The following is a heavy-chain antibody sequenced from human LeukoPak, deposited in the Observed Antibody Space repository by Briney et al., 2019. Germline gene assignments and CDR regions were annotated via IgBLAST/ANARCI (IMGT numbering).Heavy chain of an antibody. CDR2: IHPEGNEK. V-gene: IGHV3-7*04. J-gene: IGHJ4*02. D-gene: IGHD1-1*01. Sequence: GGSLRLSCAASGFTFSSYAMGWVRQAPGRGLEWVANIHPEGNEKYHVESVKGRFTISRDNAKNLLFLQMNGLRVEDTAVYYCARGDDFSGDHWGQGTLVTVSS. CDR3: ARGDDFSGDH. CDR1: GFTFSSYA.